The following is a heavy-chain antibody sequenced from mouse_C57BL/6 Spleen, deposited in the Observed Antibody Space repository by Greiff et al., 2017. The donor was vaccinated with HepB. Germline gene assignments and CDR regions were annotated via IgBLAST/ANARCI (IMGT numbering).Heavy chain of an antibody. J-gene: IGHJ2*01. Sequence: EVKLMESGGGLVKPGGSLKLSCAASGFTFSDYGMHWVRQAPEKGLEWVAYISSGSSTIYYTDTVKGRFTISRDNAKNTLFLQMTSLRSEDTAMYYCASHVSFDYWGQGTTLTVSS. CDR3: ASHVSFDY. CDR2: ISSGSSTI. CDR1: GFTFSDYG. V-gene: IGHV5-17*01.